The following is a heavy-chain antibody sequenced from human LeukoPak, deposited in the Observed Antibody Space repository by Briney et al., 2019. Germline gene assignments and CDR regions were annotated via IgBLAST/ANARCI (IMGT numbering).Heavy chain of an antibody. CDR2: IRTDGSST. V-gene: IGHV3-74*01. J-gene: IGHJ4*02. CDR1: GFTFSSSW. Sequence: PGGSLRLSCAAYGFTFSSSWMHWVRQAPGKGLVWVSHIRTDGSSTTYADSVRGRFTISRDNAGNTVYLQMNGLGAEDTAVYYCATDGGYAADYWGQGVLVTVSS. CDR3: ATDGGYAADY. D-gene: IGHD2-2*01.